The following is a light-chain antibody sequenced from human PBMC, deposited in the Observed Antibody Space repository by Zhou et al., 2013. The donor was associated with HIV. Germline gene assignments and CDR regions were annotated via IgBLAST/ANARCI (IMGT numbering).Light chain of an antibody. CDR3: QQRSNWPPGLT. Sequence: EIVLTQSPGTLSLSPGERATLSCRASQSFSSSYLAWYQQKPGQAPRLLIYGASNRATGIPARFSGSGSGTDFTLTISSLEPEDFAVYYCQQRSNWPPGLTFGGGTKVEIK. V-gene: IGKV3D-20*02. CDR1: QSFSSSY. J-gene: IGKJ4*01. CDR2: GAS.